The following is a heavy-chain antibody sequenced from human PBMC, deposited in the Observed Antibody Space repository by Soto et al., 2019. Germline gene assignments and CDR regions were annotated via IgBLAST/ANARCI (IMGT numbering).Heavy chain of an antibody. J-gene: IGHJ5*02. Sequence: QVQLVQSGAEVKKPGASVKVSCKASGYTFTSYGISWVRQAPGQGLEWMGWISAYNGNTNYAQKLQGRVTMTTDTSPSTAYMELRSLRSDDTAVYYCARDRDDFWSGFNWFDPWGQGTLVTVSS. CDR3: ARDRDDFWSGFNWFDP. D-gene: IGHD3-3*01. V-gene: IGHV1-18*01. CDR1: GYTFTSYG. CDR2: ISAYNGNT.